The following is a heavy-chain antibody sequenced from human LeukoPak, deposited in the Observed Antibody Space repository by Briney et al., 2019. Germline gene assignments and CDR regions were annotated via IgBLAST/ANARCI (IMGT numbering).Heavy chain of an antibody. Sequence: PGGSLRLSCAASGFTVSSNYMSWVRQAPGEGLEWVSVIYSGGSTYYADSVKGRFTISRDNSKNTLFLQMNSPRAEDTAVYYCARSGADILTGYAYDWGQGTPVTVSS. CDR2: IYSGGST. D-gene: IGHD3-9*01. CDR1: GFTVSSNY. CDR3: ARSGADILTGYAYD. V-gene: IGHV3-53*01. J-gene: IGHJ4*02.